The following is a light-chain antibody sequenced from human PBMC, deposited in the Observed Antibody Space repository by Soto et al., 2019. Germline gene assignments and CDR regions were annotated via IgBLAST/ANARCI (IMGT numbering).Light chain of an antibody. V-gene: IGKV1-5*03. J-gene: IGKJ1*01. CDR1: QGVSRW. CDR3: QQYNSYSWT. Sequence: DIQMTQSPSSVSASVGYRVTITCRASQGVSRWLAWFQQKPGKAPKILIYKASSLESGVPSRFSGSGSGTEFTLTISSLKPDDFATYYCQQYNSYSWTFGQGTKVDNK. CDR2: KAS.